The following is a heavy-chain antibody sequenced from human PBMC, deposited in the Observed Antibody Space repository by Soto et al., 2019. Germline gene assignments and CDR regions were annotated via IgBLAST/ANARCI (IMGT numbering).Heavy chain of an antibody. V-gene: IGHV3-30-3*01. CDR2: ISYDGSNK. D-gene: IGHD2-15*01. CDR1: GFTFSSYA. CDR3: ARGGEGYCSGGSCSAGDY. Sequence: GGSLRLSCAASGFTFSSYAMHWVRQAPGKGLEWVAVISYDGSNKYYADSVKGRFTISRDNSKNTLYLQMNSLRAEDTAVYYCARGGEGYCSGGSCSAGDYWGQGTLVTVSS. J-gene: IGHJ4*02.